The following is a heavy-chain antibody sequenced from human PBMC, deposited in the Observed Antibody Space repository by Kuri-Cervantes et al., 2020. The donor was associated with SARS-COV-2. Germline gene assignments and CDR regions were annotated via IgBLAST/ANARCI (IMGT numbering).Heavy chain of an antibody. Sequence: SQTLSLTCAVYGGSFSGYYWIWIRQPPGKGLEWIGEINHSGSTNYNPSLKSRVTISVDTSKNQFSLKLSSVTAADTAVYYCARDPRYLARGGGFDYWGQGTLVTVSS. D-gene: IGHD1-14*01. CDR2: INHSGST. V-gene: IGHV4-34*01. CDR3: ARDPRYLARGGGFDY. J-gene: IGHJ4*02. CDR1: GGSFSGYY.